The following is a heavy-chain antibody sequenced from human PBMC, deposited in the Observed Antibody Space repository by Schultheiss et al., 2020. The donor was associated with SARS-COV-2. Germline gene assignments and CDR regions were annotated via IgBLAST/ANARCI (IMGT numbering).Heavy chain of an antibody. Sequence: SETLSLTCTVSGGSISSYYWSWIRQPPGKGLEWIGEINHSGSTNYNPSLKSRVTISVDTSKNQFSLKLSSVTAADTAVYYCARERSSIAARRFDYWGQGTLVTVSS. CDR3: ARERSSIAARRFDY. CDR2: INHSGST. CDR1: GGSISSYY. D-gene: IGHD6-6*01. V-gene: IGHV4-34*01. J-gene: IGHJ4*02.